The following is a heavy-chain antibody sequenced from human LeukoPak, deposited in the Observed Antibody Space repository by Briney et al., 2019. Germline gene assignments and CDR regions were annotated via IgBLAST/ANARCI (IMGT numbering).Heavy chain of an antibody. V-gene: IGHV3-74*01. J-gene: IGHJ5*02. CDR1: GFTFTTYG. Sequence: GGSLRLSCAASGFTFTTYGMHWVRQAPGKGLVWVSRINSDGSSTSYADSVKGRFTISRDNAKNTLYLQMNSLRAEDTAVYYCAGDSHWFDPWGQGTLVTVSS. CDR3: AGDSHWFDP. CDR2: INSDGSST.